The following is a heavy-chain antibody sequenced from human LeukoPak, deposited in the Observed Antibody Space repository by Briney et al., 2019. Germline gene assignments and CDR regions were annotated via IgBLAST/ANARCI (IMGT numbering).Heavy chain of an antibody. Sequence: ASVKVSCKASGYTFTSYGISWVRQAPGQGLEWMGWISAYNGNTNYAQKLQGRVTMTTDTSTSTAYMELRSLRSDDTAVYCCARGGRGYSYGPELYYFDYWGQGTLVTVSS. CDR3: ARGGRGYSYGPELYYFDY. CDR2: ISAYNGNT. CDR1: GYTFTSYG. D-gene: IGHD5-18*01. V-gene: IGHV1-18*01. J-gene: IGHJ4*02.